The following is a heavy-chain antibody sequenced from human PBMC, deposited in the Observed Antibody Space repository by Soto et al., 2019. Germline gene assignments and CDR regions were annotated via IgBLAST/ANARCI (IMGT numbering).Heavy chain of an antibody. J-gene: IGHJ6*03. V-gene: IGHV4-34*01. D-gene: IGHD3-10*01. CDR2: INDSGNI. CDR3: ARGLILWFGELSRRGGYYYDRDV. Sequence: QVQLQQWGAGLLKPSETLSLTCAVYGGSFSGYQWTWIRQTPGKGLEGIGEINDSGNINYNPSLKTRVTTLLDTPEQLIALKVCSVTAAASAVYYCARGLILWFGELSRRGGYYYDRDVWGKGATVSVSS. CDR1: GGSFSGYQ.